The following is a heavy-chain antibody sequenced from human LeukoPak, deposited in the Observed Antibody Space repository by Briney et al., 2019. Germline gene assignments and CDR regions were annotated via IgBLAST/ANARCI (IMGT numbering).Heavy chain of an antibody. CDR2: IGASSIPK. J-gene: IGHJ4*02. D-gene: IGHD6-19*01. CDR3: ALLAVASDFDY. CDR1: GFPFSFYE. V-gene: IGHV3-48*03. Sequence: PGGSLSLSCVVSGFPFSFYELNWVRQAPGKGLEWVSNIGASSIPKYYADSVKGRFSISRDNARNSLYLQMNSLRVEDTAVYYCALLAVASDFDYWGQGALVTVSS.